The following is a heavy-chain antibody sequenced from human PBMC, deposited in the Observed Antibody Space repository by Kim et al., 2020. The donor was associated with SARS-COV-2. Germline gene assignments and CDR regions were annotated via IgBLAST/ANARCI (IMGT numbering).Heavy chain of an antibody. J-gene: IGHJ3*02. CDR3: ARSRALGYCSSTSCPDAFDI. D-gene: IGHD2-2*01. V-gene: IGHV3-74*01. Sequence: FTISRDNAKNTLYLQMNSLRAEDTAVYYCARSRALGYCSSTSCPDAFDIWGQGTMVTVSS.